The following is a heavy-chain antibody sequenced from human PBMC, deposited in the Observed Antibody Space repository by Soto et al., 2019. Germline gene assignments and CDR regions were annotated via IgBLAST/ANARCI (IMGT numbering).Heavy chain of an antibody. CDR2: ISSSSSYI. CDR1: GFTFSSYS. Sequence: EVQLVESGGGLVKPGGSLRLSCAASGFTFSSYSMNWVRQAPGKGLEWVSSISSSSSYIYYADSVKGRFTISRDNAKNSLYLQMNRLRAEDTAVYYCARSVSTVSFMDVWGQGTTVTVSS. J-gene: IGHJ6*02. CDR3: ARSVSTVSFMDV. D-gene: IGHD4-4*01. V-gene: IGHV3-21*01.